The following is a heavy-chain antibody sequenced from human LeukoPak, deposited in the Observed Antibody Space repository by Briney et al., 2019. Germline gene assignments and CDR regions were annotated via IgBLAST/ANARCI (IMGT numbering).Heavy chain of an antibody. D-gene: IGHD3-16*02. CDR2: ISGDGGST. V-gene: IGHV3-43*02. Sequence: PGASLRLSCAASGFAFDDYAMHWVRQAPGKGLEWVSLISGDGGSTYDADSVKGRFTISRDNSKNSLYLQMNSLRTEDTALYYCAKDRGTFGGVIATFDYWGQGTLVTVSS. CDR3: AKDRGTFGGVIATFDY. CDR1: GFAFDDYA. J-gene: IGHJ4*02.